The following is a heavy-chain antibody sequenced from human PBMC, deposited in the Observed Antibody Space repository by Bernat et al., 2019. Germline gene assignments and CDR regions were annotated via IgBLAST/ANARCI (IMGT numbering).Heavy chain of an antibody. CDR1: GFTFSNSD. J-gene: IGHJ2*01. CDR2: IGTADDT. D-gene: IGHD4-17*01. V-gene: IGHV3-13*01. CDR3: AREVQDAVTTGWYFDL. Sequence: EVQLVESGGGLVPPGGSLRLSCVASGFTFSNSDMHWVRQGAGKGLEWVSAIGTADDTYYAGSVKGRFTISRENARNSLFLQMNSLRAEDTAIYYCAREVQDAVTTGWYFDLWGRGTLVTVSS.